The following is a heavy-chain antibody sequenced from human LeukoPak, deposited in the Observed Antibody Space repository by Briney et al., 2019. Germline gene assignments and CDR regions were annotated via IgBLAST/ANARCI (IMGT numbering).Heavy chain of an antibody. CDR2: INSDVSTT. Sequence: GGSLRLSCAASGFTFSSSRMHWVRQAPGKGLVWVSHINSDVSTTKYADSVKGRFTISRDNAKNTMYLQMNSLRAEDTAVYYCARGPGMDVWGQGTMVTVSS. J-gene: IGHJ3*01. CDR3: ARGPGMDV. V-gene: IGHV3-74*03. D-gene: IGHD6-13*01. CDR1: GFTFSSSR.